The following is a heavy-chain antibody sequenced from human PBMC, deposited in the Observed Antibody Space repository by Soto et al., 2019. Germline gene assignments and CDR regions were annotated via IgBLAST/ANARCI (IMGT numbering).Heavy chain of an antibody. D-gene: IGHD6-13*01. V-gene: IGHV1-3*01. Sequence: QVQLVQSGAEVKKPGASVKVSCKASGYTFTSYAMHWVRQAPGQRLEWMGWINAGNGNTKYSQKFQGRVTITRDTSASTAYMELSSLRSEDTAVYYCARGQQLRNPPSPNDAFDIWGQGTMVTVSS. CDR1: GYTFTSYA. CDR3: ARGQQLRNPPSPNDAFDI. CDR2: INAGNGNT. J-gene: IGHJ3*02.